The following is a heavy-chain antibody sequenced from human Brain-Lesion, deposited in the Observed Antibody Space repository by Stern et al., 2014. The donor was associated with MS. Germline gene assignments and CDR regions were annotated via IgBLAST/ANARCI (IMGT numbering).Heavy chain of an antibody. D-gene: IGHD3-10*01. CDR3: AKLWLGELPESPFDY. V-gene: IGHV4-39*01. Sequence: MQLVESGPGLVKPSETLSLTCTVSGGSISSSSYYWGWIRQPPGKGLEWIGSIYYRGSTYYNPSLKSRVTISMDPPKTQFSRRRSSVTAADTAVYFCAKLWLGELPESPFDYWGQGTLVTVSS. CDR2: IYYRGST. J-gene: IGHJ4*02. CDR1: GGSISSSSYY.